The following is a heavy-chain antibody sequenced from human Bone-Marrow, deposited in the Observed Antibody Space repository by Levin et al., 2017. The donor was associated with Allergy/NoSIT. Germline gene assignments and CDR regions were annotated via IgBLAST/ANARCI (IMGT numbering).Heavy chain of an antibody. CDR3: ARDRVITSGSTYYYYGVDV. CDR1: GGSISSYF. V-gene: IGHV4-59*01. D-gene: IGHD2-2*01. Sequence: PGGSLRLSCTVSGGSISSYFWSWIRQPPGKGPEWIGHLSDSGNSNYNPSLRSRVTISVDTSKNQFSLKLTSVTAADTAVYYCARDRVITSGSTYYYYGVDVWGQGTTVTVSS. J-gene: IGHJ6*02. CDR2: LSDSGNS.